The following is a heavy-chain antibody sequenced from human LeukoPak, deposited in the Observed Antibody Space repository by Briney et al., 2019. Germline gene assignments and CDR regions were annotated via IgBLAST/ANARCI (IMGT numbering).Heavy chain of an antibody. J-gene: IGHJ4*02. CDR1: GFSFSTSW. CDR2: INIDGSQR. CDR3: ARDPGWGALDY. Sequence: GGSLRLSCAASGFSFSTSWLTWVRKTPGKGLKLVANINIDGSQRYHADSVEGRFTISRDNVKNTLYLQMNSLRVEDTAVYYCARDPGWGALDYWGQGALVIVSS. D-gene: IGHD3-16*01. V-gene: IGHV3-7*03.